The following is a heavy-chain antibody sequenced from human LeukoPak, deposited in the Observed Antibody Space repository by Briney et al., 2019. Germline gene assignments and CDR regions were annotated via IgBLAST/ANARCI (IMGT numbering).Heavy chain of an antibody. CDR1: GFTFSSYA. J-gene: IGHJ4*02. CDR3: AKETLYSYGYLDY. V-gene: IGHV3-30*04. D-gene: IGHD5-18*01. Sequence: GGSLRLSCAASGFTFSSYAMHWVRQAPGKGLEWVAVISYDGSNKYYADSVKGRFTISRDNSKNTLYLQMNSLRAEDTAVYYCAKETLYSYGYLDYWGQGTLVTVSS. CDR2: ISYDGSNK.